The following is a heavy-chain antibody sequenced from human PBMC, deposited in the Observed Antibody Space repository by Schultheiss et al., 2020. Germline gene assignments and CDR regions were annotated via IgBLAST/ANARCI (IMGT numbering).Heavy chain of an antibody. D-gene: IGHD2-21*01. CDR3: ARQLWLKY. J-gene: IGHJ4*02. CDR1: GGSISSSNW. CDR2: INHSGST. V-gene: IGHV4-4*02. Sequence: SETLSLTCAVSGGSISSSNWWSWVRQPPGKGLEWIGEINHSGSTNYNPSLKSRVTISVDTSKNQFSLKLSSVTAADTAVYYCARQLWLKYWGQGTLVTVSS.